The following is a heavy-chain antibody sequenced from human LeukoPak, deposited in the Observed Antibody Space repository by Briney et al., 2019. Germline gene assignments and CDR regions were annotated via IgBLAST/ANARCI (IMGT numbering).Heavy chain of an antibody. Sequence: SETLSLTCTVSGGSISSGGYYWSWIRQHPGKGLEWIGYIYYSGSTYYNPSLKSRVTISVDTSKNQFSLKLSSVTAADTAVYYCAREGGGSAAYDLNWFDPWGQGTLVTVSS. CDR2: IYYSGST. D-gene: IGHD6-13*01. CDR3: AREGGGSAAYDLNWFDP. J-gene: IGHJ5*02. CDR1: GGSISSGGYY. V-gene: IGHV4-31*03.